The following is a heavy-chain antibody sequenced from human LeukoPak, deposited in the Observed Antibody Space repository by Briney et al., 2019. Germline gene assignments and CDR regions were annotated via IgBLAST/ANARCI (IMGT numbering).Heavy chain of an antibody. V-gene: IGHV1-46*04. J-gene: IGHJ5*02. CDR3: ARDRYCSSTSCAGWFER. CDR1: GYTFTSYY. Sequence: EASVKVSCKASGYTFTSYYMHWVRQAPGQGLEWMGIINPSGGSTSYAQKLQGRVTMPRDISTSTVYMELNSLRAEDTAVYYCARDRYCSSTSCAGWFERWGQGTLVTVS. D-gene: IGHD2-2*01. CDR2: INPSGGST.